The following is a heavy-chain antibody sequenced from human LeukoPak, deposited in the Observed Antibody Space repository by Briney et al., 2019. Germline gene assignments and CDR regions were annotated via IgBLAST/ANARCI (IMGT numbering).Heavy chain of an antibody. J-gene: IGHJ4*02. D-gene: IGHD6-6*01. Sequence: ASVKVSCKASGYTFTGYYMHWVRQAPGQGLEWMGWINPNSGGTNYAQKFQGRVTMTRDTSISTAYMELSRLRSDDTAVYYCAREERIAARPLVYWGQGTLVTVSS. CDR2: INPNSGGT. V-gene: IGHV1-2*02. CDR1: GYTFTGYY. CDR3: AREERIAARPLVY.